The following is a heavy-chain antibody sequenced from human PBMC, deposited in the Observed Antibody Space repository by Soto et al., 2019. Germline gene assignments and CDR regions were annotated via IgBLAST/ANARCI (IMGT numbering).Heavy chain of an antibody. J-gene: IGHJ6*02. CDR1: GYSFTSYW. CDR3: ARQGSSPHSSGPRSGAYYYYGMDV. CDR2: IYPGDSDT. Sequence: PGESLKISCKGSGYSFTSYWIGWVRQMPGKGLEWMGIIYPGDSDTRYSPSSQGQVTISADKSISTAYLQWSSLKASDTAMYYCARQGSSPHSSGPRSGAYYYYGMDVWGQGTTVTVSS. V-gene: IGHV5-51*01. D-gene: IGHD6-19*01.